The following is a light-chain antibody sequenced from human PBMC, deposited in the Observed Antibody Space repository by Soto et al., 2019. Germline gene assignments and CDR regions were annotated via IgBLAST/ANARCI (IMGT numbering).Light chain of an antibody. V-gene: IGKV3-20*01. J-gene: IGKJ1*01. CDR3: QQYGSSPPWT. CDR1: QSVSSKY. CDR2: GAS. Sequence: EIVLTQSPGTLSLSPGERATLSCRASQSVSSKYLAWYQQKVGQAPRLLIYGASSRATGIPDRFSGSGSATDFTLTISRLEPEDFAVYYCQQYGSSPPWTFGQGTKVEIK.